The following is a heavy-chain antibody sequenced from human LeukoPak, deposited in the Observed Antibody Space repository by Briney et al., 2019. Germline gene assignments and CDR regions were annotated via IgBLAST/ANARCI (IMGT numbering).Heavy chain of an antibody. CDR2: ISGSGINT. V-gene: IGHV3-23*01. CDR1: GFTFSTYA. CDR3: AKDRTRYTGYVHFDY. D-gene: IGHD5-12*01. J-gene: IGHJ4*02. Sequence: GGSLRLSCTASGFTFSTYAINWVRQAPGKGLEWVSAISGSGINTYYADHVQGRFTISRDNSKNTVYLQMNSLRAEDTAVYYCAKDRTRYTGYVHFDYWGQGTLVTVSS.